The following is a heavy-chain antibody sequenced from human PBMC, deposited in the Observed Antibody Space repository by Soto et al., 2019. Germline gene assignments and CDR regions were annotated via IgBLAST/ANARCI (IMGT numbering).Heavy chain of an antibody. CDR3: ARKLHSSGWYGEYYFDY. CDR2: IIPIFGTA. CDR1: GDTCSSYP. Sequence: VKFDCNASGDTCSSYPISWLRLNHGQGLEWMGGIIPIFGTANYAQKFQGRVTITADESTSTAYMELSSLRSEDTAVYYCARKLHSSGWYGEYYFDYWGQGTLVTVSS. J-gene: IGHJ4*02. D-gene: IGHD6-19*01. V-gene: IGHV1-69*13.